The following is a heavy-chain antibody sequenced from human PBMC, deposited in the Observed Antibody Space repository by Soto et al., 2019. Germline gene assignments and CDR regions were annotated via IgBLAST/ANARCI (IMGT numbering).Heavy chain of an antibody. J-gene: IGHJ4*02. D-gene: IGHD1-1*01. CDR3: TTTGTIDY. Sequence: GGSLRLSCAASGFSFRSAWMTWVRQAPGMGLEWIGRIKSNSDGGTTYYAAPVDGRFTISRDDSTHMVYLQMNSLKSEDTAVYFCTTTGTIDYWGQGTLVTVSS. CDR2: IKSNSDGGTT. CDR1: GFSFRSAW. V-gene: IGHV3-15*01.